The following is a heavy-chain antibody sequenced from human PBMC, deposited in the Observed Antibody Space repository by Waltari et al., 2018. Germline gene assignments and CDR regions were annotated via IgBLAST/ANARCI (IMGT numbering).Heavy chain of an antibody. V-gene: IGHV5-51*01. CDR3: ARPLRYCSGGSCSYYFDY. Sequence: EVQLVQSGAEVKKPGESLKISCKGSGYSFTSYWIGWVRQMPGKGLEWMGLIYPGDSDTRYSPSFQGQVTISADKSISTAYLQWSSLKASDTAMYYCARPLRYCSGGSCSYYFDYWGQGTLVTVSS. J-gene: IGHJ4*02. CDR2: IYPGDSDT. D-gene: IGHD2-15*01. CDR1: GYSFTSYW.